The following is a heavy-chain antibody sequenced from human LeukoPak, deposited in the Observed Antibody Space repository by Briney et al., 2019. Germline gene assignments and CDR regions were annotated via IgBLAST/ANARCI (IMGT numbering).Heavy chain of an antibody. CDR2: TYYRSKWYN. Sequence: SQTLSLTSAISGDSVSSNSAAWNWIRQSPSRGLEWLGRTYYRSKWYNDYAVSVKSRITINPDTSKNQFSLQLNSVTPEDTAVYYCARTPEESGIAAGDYGMDVWGQGTTVTVSS. V-gene: IGHV6-1*01. J-gene: IGHJ6*02. CDR1: GDSVSSNSAA. D-gene: IGHD6-13*01. CDR3: ARTPEESGIAAGDYGMDV.